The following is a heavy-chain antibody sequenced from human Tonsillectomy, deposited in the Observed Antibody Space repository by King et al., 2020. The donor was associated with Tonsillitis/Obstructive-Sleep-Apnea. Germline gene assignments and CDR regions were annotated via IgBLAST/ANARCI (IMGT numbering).Heavy chain of an antibody. Sequence: VQLVESGGGVVQPGRSLRLSCAASGFTFSSYVMHWVLQTPGKGLEWVALIWYDGSDKYYADSVKGRFTISRDNSKNTMYLQMNSLRAEDTAVYYCAGEGRETYYYDTTRRAHDAFDIWGQGTMVTVSS. D-gene: IGHD3-22*01. V-gene: IGHV3-33*01. CDR3: AGEGRETYYYDTTRRAHDAFDI. CDR2: IWYDGSDK. J-gene: IGHJ3*02. CDR1: GFTFSSYV.